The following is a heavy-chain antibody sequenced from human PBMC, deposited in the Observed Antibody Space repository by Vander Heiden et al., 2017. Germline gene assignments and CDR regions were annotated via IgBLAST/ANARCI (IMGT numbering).Heavy chain of an antibody. Sequence: EAQLVESGGGLVQPGGSLILSCTASGFTFSNYWMTWVRQAPGKGLEGVANIRPEGSEQYYVDSVKGRFIISRDNARNSLYLQLNSLRVDDTAVYCCGRGHYGLWGQGTLVTVSS. J-gene: IGHJ4*02. CDR1: GFTFSNYW. CDR2: IRPEGSEQ. V-gene: IGHV3-7*03. CDR3: GRGHYGL. D-gene: IGHD4-17*01.